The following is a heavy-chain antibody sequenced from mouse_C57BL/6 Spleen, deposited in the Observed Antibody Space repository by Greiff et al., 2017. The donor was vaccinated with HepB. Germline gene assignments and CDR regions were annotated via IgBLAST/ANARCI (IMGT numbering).Heavy chain of an antibody. CDR2: ISDGGSYT. Sequence: EVKLVESGGGLVKPGGSLKLSCAASGFAFSSYAMSWVRQTPEKRLEWVATISDGGSYTYYPDNVKGRFTISRDNAKNNLYLQMSHLKSEDTAMYYCAREESHYYAMDYWGQGTSVTVSS. CDR3: AREESHYYAMDY. D-gene: IGHD6-2*01. V-gene: IGHV5-4*01. CDR1: GFAFSSYA. J-gene: IGHJ4*01.